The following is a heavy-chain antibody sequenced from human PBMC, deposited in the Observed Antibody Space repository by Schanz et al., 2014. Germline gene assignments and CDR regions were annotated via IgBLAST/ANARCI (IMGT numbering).Heavy chain of an antibody. CDR3: ARKMKLGVYGGKGHDSLDI. J-gene: IGHJ3*02. CDR1: GFTFSSHW. CDR2: INSVGSNT. V-gene: IGHV3-74*02. Sequence: EVQLLESGGGLVQPGGSLRLSCAASGFTFSSHWMHWVRQDPGKGLVWVARINSVGSNTDYADSVTGRFTISRDNAKNTLYLQMNTLRAEDTAAYYCARKMKLGVYGGKGHDSLDIWGQGTMVTVSS. D-gene: IGHD4-17*01.